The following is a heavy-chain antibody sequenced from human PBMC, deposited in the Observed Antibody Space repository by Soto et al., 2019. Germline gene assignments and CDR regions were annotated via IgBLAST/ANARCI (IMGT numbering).Heavy chain of an antibody. CDR1: GFTFGNYA. V-gene: IGHV3-23*01. CDR3: ARRSSSWYFDY. J-gene: IGHJ4*02. D-gene: IGHD6-13*01. Sequence: EVQLLESGGGLVKLGGSRRLYSAASGFTFGNYAMNWVRQAPGKGLEGVTVISGSGGSTYYADSVKGRFTISRVNSKNTLYLQMNSLRAEDTAVYYCARRSSSWYFDYWGQGTLVTVSS. CDR2: ISGSGGST.